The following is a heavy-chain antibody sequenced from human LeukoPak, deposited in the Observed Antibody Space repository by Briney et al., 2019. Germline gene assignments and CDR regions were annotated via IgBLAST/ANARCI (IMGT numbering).Heavy chain of an antibody. CDR1: GVSMSAYQ. D-gene: IGHD2-21*01. Sequence: SETLSLTCTVSGVSMSAYQWSWVRQSPEKGLEWIGCINTKGETSYNPSLKSRVTTSVDTSKSQFSLRLTSVTAADTAVYYCATSIAPKIAPFDHWGQGAPVTVSS. J-gene: IGHJ4*02. V-gene: IGHV4-4*09. CDR2: INTKGET. CDR3: ATSIAPKIAPFDH.